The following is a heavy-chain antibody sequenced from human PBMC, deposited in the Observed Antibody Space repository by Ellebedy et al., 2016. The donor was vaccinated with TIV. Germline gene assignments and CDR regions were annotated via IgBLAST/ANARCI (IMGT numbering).Heavy chain of an antibody. CDR3: ARGNQVRYFDLRPFDY. D-gene: IGHD3-9*01. Sequence: SETLSLTXTVSGGSISSSSYYWSWIRQHPGKGLEWIGYIYYSGSTYYNPSLKSRVTISVDTSKNQFSLKLSSVTAADTAVYYCARGNQVRYFDLRPFDYWGQGTLVTVSS. CDR1: GGSISSSSYY. V-gene: IGHV4-31*03. J-gene: IGHJ4*02. CDR2: IYYSGST.